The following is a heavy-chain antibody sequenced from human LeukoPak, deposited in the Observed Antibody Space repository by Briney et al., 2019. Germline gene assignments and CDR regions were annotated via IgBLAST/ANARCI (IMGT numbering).Heavy chain of an antibody. CDR2: IRYDGSNK. CDR1: GFTFSSYG. J-gene: IGHJ6*03. CDR3: ANLNIPTPLEYYYYYMDV. V-gene: IGHV3-30*02. D-gene: IGHD2/OR15-2a*01. Sequence: GGSLRLSCAASGFTFSSYGMHWVRQAPGKGLEWVAFIRYDGSNKYYADSVKGRFTISRDNSKNTLYLQMNSLRAEDTAVYYCANLNIPTPLEYYYYYMDVWGKGTTVTVSS.